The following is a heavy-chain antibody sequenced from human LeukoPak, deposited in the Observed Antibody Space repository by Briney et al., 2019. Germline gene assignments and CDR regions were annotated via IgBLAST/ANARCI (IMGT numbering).Heavy chain of an antibody. Sequence: GGSLRLSCAAAGFTFSSYWMHWVRQAPGKGLVWVSRINSDGSSTSYADSVKGRFTISRDNAKNTLYLQMNSLRAEDTAVYYCEGYSYGLGYWGQGTLVTVSS. V-gene: IGHV3-74*01. D-gene: IGHD5-18*01. J-gene: IGHJ4*02. CDR2: INSDGSST. CDR1: GFTFSSYW. CDR3: EGYSYGLGY.